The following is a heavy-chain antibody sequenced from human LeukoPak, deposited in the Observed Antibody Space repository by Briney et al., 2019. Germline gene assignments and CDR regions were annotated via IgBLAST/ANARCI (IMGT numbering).Heavy chain of an antibody. CDR3: AKAGMTRFDY. Sequence: GGSLRLSCAASGFTFDDYGMSWVRQAPGKGLEWVSGINWNGGSTYYADSVKGRFTISRDNSKNTLYLQMNSLRVEDTAVYYCAKAGMTRFDYWGQGIMVTVSS. J-gene: IGHJ4*02. CDR1: GFTFDDYG. V-gene: IGHV3-23*01. CDR2: INWNGGST. D-gene: IGHD1-20*01.